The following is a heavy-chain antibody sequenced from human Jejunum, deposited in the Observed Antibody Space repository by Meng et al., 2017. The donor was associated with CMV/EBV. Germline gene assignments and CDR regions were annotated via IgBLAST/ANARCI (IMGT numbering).Heavy chain of an antibody. J-gene: IGHJ4*02. CDR2: ISGSGGTT. V-gene: IGHV3-23*01. D-gene: IGHD3-22*01. CDR3: AKDSVPTYYDSMRLQYYFDY. Sequence: YASAWVRQAPGKGLEWVSAISGSGGTTYYADSVKGRFTISRDNSKNTLYLQMNSLRAEDTAVYYCAKDSVPTYYDSMRLQYYFDYWGQGTRVTVSS. CDR1: YA.